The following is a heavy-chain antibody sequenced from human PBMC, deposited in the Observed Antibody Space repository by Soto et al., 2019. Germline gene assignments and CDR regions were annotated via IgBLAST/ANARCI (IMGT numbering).Heavy chain of an antibody. CDR3: AHRRDATVRVPAAISAWFDP. V-gene: IGHV2-5*02. D-gene: IGHD2-2*01. CDR2: IFWDDDK. CDR1: GFSLSTSGEG. Sequence: SGPTLVNPAQTLTLTCTFSGFSLSTSGEGVGWIRQPPGKALEWLALIFWDDDKRYNSSLRSRLTITKATSKNQVVLTLTNMDPVDTATYYCAHRRDATVRVPAAISAWFDPWGQGTQVTVSS. J-gene: IGHJ5*02.